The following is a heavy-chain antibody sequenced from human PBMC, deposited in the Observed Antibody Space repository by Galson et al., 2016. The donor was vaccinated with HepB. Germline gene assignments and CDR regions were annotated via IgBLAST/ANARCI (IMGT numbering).Heavy chain of an antibody. V-gene: IGHV3-23*01. D-gene: IGHD1-14*01. J-gene: IGHJ4*02. Sequence: SLRLSCAGSGFTFNSYAMNWARQAPGKGLEWISRISDNGHATYYADTVRGRFRIASDNSKNTLYLQMNSLRADDTAVYYCAKGPPGTRGSLDSWGQGTLVTVSS. CDR1: GFTFNSYA. CDR3: AKGPPGTRGSLDS. CDR2: ISDNGHAT.